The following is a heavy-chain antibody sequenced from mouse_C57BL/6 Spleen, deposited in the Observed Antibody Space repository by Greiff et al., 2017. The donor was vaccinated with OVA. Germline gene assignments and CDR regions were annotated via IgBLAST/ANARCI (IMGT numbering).Heavy chain of an antibody. CDR2: IYPGDGDT. V-gene: IGHV1-82*01. CDR3: ARYDYGSSYAWFAY. D-gene: IGHD1-1*01. CDR1: GYAFSSSW. J-gene: IGHJ3*01. Sequence: VKLMESGPELVKPGASVKISCKASGYAFSSSWMNWVKQRPGKGLEWIGRIYPGDGDTNYNGKFKGKATLTADKSSSTAYMQLSSLTSEDSAVYFCARYDYGSSYAWFAYWGQGTLVTVSA.